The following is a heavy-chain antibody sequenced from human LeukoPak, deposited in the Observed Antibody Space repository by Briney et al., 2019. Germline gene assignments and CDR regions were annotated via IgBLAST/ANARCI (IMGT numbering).Heavy chain of an antibody. CDR3: ARGRRIAAAVKIWFDP. Sequence: ASVKVSCKASGYTFTGYYMHWVRQAPGQGLEWMGRINPNSGGTNYAQKFQGRVTMTRDTSISTAYMELSRLRSDDTAVYYCARGRRIAAAVKIWFDPWGQGTLVTVSS. V-gene: IGHV1-2*06. J-gene: IGHJ5*02. D-gene: IGHD6-13*01. CDR1: GYTFTGYY. CDR2: INPNSGGT.